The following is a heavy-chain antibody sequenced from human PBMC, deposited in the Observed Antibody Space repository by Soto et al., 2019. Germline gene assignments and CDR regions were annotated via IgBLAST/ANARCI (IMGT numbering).Heavy chain of an antibody. CDR1: GFTFSSYA. J-gene: IGHJ4*02. CDR3: ARALNPYYDILSGY. CDR2: ISGSGGST. D-gene: IGHD3-9*01. Sequence: EVQLLESGGGLVQPGGSLRLSCAASGFTFSSYAMSWVRQAPGKGLEWVSAISGSGGSTYYADSVKGRFTISRDNSKNTLYLQMNSLRAEDTAVYYCARALNPYYDILSGYWGQGTLVTVSS. V-gene: IGHV3-23*01.